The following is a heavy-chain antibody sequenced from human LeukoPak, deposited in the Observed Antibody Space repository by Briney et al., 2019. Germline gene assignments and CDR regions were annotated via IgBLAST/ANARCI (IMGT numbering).Heavy chain of an antibody. J-gene: IGHJ4*02. D-gene: IGHD3-10*01. CDR3: AKASLRTMVRGVMDY. Sequence: GGSLRLSCAASGFTFSSYEMNWVRQAPGKGLEWVSYISSSGSTIYYADSVMGRFTISRDNSKNTLYLQMNSLRAEDTAVYYCAKASLRTMVRGVMDYWGQGTLVTVSS. CDR2: ISSSGSTI. CDR1: GFTFSSYE. V-gene: IGHV3-48*03.